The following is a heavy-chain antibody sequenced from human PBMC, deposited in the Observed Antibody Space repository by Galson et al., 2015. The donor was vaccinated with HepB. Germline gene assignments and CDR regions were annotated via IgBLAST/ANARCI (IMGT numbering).Heavy chain of an antibody. CDR3: TSLAERPNGY. D-gene: IGHD1-1*01. Sequence: SLRLSCAASGFTFSGSAMHWVRQASGKGLEWVGRIRSKANSYATAYAASVKGRFTISRDDSKNTAYLQMNSLKTEDTAVYYCTSLAERPNGYWGQGTLVTVSS. J-gene: IGHJ4*02. CDR1: GFTFSGSA. CDR2: IRSKANSYAT. V-gene: IGHV3-73*01.